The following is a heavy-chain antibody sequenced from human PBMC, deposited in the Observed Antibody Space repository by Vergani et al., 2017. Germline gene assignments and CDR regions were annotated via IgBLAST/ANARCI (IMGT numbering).Heavy chain of an antibody. CDR1: GGSFSGYY. D-gene: IGHD6-6*01. CDR3: ARGRWIAAPRPFDY. J-gene: IGHJ4*02. CDR2: INHSGST. Sequence: QVQLQQWGAGLLKPSETLSLTCAVYGGSFSGYYWSWIRQPPGKGLEWIGEINHSGSTNYNPSLKSRVTISVETSKNQFSLKLSSVTAADTAVYYCARGRWIAAPRPFDYWGQGTLVTVSS. V-gene: IGHV4-34*01.